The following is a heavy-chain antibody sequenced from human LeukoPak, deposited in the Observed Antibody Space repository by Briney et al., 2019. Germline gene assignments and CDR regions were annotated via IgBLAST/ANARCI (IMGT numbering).Heavy chain of an antibody. D-gene: IGHD6-13*01. Sequence: GASVKVSCKASGGTFSSYAISWVRQAPGQGLEWMGGIIPIFGTANYAQKFQGRVTITTDESTSTAYMELSSLRSEDTAVYYCARGEQQLVVPYFDYWGQGTLVTVSS. CDR3: ARGEQQLVVPYFDY. CDR2: IIPIFGTA. J-gene: IGHJ4*02. CDR1: GGTFSSYA. V-gene: IGHV1-69*05.